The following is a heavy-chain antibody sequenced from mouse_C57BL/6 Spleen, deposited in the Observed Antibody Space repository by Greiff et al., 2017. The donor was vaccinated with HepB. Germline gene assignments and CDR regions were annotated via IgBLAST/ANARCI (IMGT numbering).Heavy chain of an antibody. Sequence: QVQLQQPGAELVRPGSSVKLSCKASGYTFTSYWMDWVKQRPGQGLEWIGNIYPSDSETHYNQKFKDKATLTVDKSSSTAYMQLSSLTSEDSAVYYCARADYGVGYYAMDYWGQGTSVTVSS. CDR3: ARADYGVGYYAMDY. CDR1: GYTFTSYW. CDR2: IYPSDSET. V-gene: IGHV1-61*01. J-gene: IGHJ4*01. D-gene: IGHD2-4*01.